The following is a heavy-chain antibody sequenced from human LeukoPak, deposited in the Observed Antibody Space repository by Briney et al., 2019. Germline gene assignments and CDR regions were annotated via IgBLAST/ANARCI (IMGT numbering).Heavy chain of an antibody. Sequence: GGSLRLSCAASGFTFSSSAMSWVRQAPGKGLEWVSAISNNGGYTYYADSVQGRFTISRDNSKSTLCLQMNSLRAEDTAVYYCARDQKRAVAGGFDYWGQGTLVTVSS. J-gene: IGHJ4*02. V-gene: IGHV3-23*01. D-gene: IGHD6-19*01. CDR1: GFTFSSSA. CDR2: ISNNGGYT. CDR3: ARDQKRAVAGGFDY.